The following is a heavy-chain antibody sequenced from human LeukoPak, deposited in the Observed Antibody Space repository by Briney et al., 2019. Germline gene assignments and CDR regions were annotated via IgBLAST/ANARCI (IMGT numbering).Heavy chain of an antibody. D-gene: IGHD5-24*01. CDR1: GFTFSSYS. CDR3: ARGSRRDGYNVDY. Sequence: GGSLRLSCAASGFTFSSYSMNWVRQAPGKELEWVSSISSSSSYIYYADSVKGRFTISRDNAKNSLYLQMNSLRAEDTAVYYCARGSRRDGYNVDYWGQGTLVTVSS. V-gene: IGHV3-21*01. J-gene: IGHJ4*02. CDR2: ISSSSSYI.